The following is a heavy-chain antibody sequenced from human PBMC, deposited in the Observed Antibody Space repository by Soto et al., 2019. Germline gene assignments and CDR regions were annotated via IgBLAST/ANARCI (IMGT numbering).Heavy chain of an antibody. CDR1: GGTFSSYA. J-gene: IGHJ6*02. CDR2: IIPIFGTA. CDR3: AAYSGSHPHYYYYGMDV. V-gene: IGHV1-69*06. Sequence: QVQLVQSGAEVKKPGSSVKVSCKASGGTFSSYAISWVRQAPGQGLEWMGGIIPIFGTANYAQKFQGRVTITADKRTSTVYMELSSLRSEDTAVYYCAAYSGSHPHYYYYGMDVWGQGTTVTVYS. D-gene: IGHD1-26*01.